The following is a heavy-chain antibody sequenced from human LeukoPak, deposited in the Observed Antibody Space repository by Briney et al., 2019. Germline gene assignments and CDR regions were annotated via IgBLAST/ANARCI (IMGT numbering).Heavy chain of an antibody. Sequence: ASVKVSCKASGYTFTGYYIHWVRQAPGQGLEWMGWINPNSGGTNYAQKFQGRVTMTRDTSISTAYMELSRLRSDDTAVYYCARDMNIGRWLQFTPFDYWGQGTLVTVSS. CDR1: GYTFTGYY. CDR2: INPNSGGT. J-gene: IGHJ4*02. CDR3: ARDMNIGRWLQFTPFDY. V-gene: IGHV1-2*02. D-gene: IGHD5-24*01.